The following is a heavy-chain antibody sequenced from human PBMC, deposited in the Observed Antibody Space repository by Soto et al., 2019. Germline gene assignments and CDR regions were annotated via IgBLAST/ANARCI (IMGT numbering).Heavy chain of an antibody. D-gene: IGHD3-10*01. J-gene: IGHJ6*02. CDR1: GLTVSTSY. CDR3: ARDSELHTGMDV. V-gene: IGHV3-53*02. CDR2: LYRGGST. Sequence: EVQLVETGGGLIQPGGSLRLSCAASGLTVSTSYMNWVRQAPGKGLEWVSVLYRGGSTYYADSVQGRFSISRDNSKNTLYLQMSSLRAEDTAVYYCARDSELHTGMDVWGQGTKVTVSS.